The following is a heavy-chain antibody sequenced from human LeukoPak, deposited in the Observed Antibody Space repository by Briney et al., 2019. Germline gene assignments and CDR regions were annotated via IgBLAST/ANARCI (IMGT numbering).Heavy chain of an antibody. CDR2: ISYSGST. J-gene: IGHJ4*02. CDR1: GDSISSRSYF. D-gene: IGHD2-15*01. CDR3: ARNGYCSGGSCYYHYFDY. Sequence: SETLSLTCTVSGDSISSRSYFWGWIRQPPGKGLEWIGSISYSGSTYYNPSLKSRVTISVDTSKNQFSLKLSSVTAADTAVYYCARNGYCSGGSCYYHYFDYWGQGTLVTVTS. V-gene: IGHV4-39*07.